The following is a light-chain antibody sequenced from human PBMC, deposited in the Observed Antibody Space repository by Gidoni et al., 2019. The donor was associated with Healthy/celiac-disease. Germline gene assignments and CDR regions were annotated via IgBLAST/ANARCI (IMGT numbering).Light chain of an antibody. CDR1: QGIRND. J-gene: IGKJ1*01. CDR2: AAS. Sequence: AIQMTQSPSSLSASVGDRVTITCRASQGIRNDLGWYQQKPGNAPKLLIYAASSLQSGVPSRFSGSGSGTDFTLPISSLQPEDFATYYCLQDYNYPWTFXXXTKVEIK. CDR3: LQDYNYPWT. V-gene: IGKV1-6*01.